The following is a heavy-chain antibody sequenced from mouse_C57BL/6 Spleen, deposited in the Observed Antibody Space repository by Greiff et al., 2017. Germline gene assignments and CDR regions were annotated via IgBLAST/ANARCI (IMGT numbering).Heavy chain of an antibody. Sequence: QVQLQQPGAELVRPGSSVKLSCKASGYTFTSYWMHWVKQRPIQGLEWIGNIDPSDSETHYNQKFKDKATLTVDKSSSTAYMQLSSLTSEDSAVYYCARRGGYYAMDCWGQGTSVTVSS. CDR2: IDPSDSET. V-gene: IGHV1-52*01. J-gene: IGHJ4*01. CDR3: ARRGGYYAMDC. CDR1: GYTFTSYW.